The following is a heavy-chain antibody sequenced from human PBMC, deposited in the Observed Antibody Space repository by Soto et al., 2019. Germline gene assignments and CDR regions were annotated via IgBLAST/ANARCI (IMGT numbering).Heavy chain of an antibody. Sequence: QVQLQESGPGLMKSSQILSLTCTVSGGSISSGGYYWSWIRQHPGKGLEWIGYIYYSGSTYYNPSLKSRVTISVDTSKNQFSLKLSSVTAADTAVYYCARLFMVRGVISRFYFDYWGQGTLVTASS. CDR2: IYYSGST. V-gene: IGHV4-31*03. D-gene: IGHD3-10*01. CDR3: ARLFMVRGVISRFYFDY. J-gene: IGHJ4*02. CDR1: GGSISSGGYY.